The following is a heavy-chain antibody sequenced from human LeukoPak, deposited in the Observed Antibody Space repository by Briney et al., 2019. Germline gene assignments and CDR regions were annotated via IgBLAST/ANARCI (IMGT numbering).Heavy chain of an antibody. D-gene: IGHD3-3*01. CDR1: GFIFNDYA. CDR2: ISWNSGNK. V-gene: IGHV3-9*01. CDR3: AKDMDFWSSSDY. J-gene: IGHJ4*02. Sequence: GGSLRLSCAASGFIFNDYAMHWVRQPPGKGLEWVSTISWNSGNKLYTDSVKGRFTISRDNAENSLYLQMNSLRPEDTALYYCAKDMDFWSSSDYWGQGTLVTVSS.